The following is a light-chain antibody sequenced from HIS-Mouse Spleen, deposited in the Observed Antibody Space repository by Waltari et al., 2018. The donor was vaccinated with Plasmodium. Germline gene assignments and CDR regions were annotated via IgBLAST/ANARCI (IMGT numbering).Light chain of an antibody. CDR3: CSYAGSYTLV. J-gene: IGLJ2*01. CDR1: SSDVGGYNS. Sequence: QSALTQPRSVSGSPGQSVTISCTGTSSDVGGYNSVSWYQQPPGKAPKLMIYDVSKRPSGFPDRFSGSKSGNTASLTISGLQAEDEADYYCCSYAGSYTLVFGGGTKLTVL. CDR2: DVS. V-gene: IGLV2-11*01.